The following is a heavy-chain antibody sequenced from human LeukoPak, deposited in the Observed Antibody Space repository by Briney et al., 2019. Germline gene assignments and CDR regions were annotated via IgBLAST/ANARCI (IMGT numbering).Heavy chain of an antibody. J-gene: IGHJ4*01. D-gene: IGHD3-16*01. CDR1: SASVNNGHHY. CDR2: IHYSGTSI. V-gene: IGHV4-39*01. Sequence: SETLSLTCTDSSASVNNGHHYRAWIRQPPGKGLEWIGTIHYSGTSIFYSPSLASRVTLFADTSTNQFSLNLRSVTAADTAVYFCAAGGDSAKAGYWGHGTLVTVSS. CDR3: AAGGDSAKAGY.